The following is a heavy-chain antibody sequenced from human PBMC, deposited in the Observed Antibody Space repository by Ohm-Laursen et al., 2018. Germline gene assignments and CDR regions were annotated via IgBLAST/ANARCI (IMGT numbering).Heavy chain of an antibody. J-gene: IGHJ4*01. V-gene: IGHV4-4*07. D-gene: IGHD3-9*01. Sequence: TLSLTCTVSGDSISSYYWSWIRQPAGRGLEWIGHISDRGRANYSPSLMSRLTMPIDTSIKQFSLKLTSVTAADTAMYYCVGTGLLNGYDYWGHGTLVTVS. CDR2: ISDRGRA. CDR3: VGTGLLNGYDY. CDR1: GDSISSYY.